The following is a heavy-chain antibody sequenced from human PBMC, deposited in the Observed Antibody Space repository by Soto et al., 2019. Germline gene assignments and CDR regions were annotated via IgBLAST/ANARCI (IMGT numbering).Heavy chain of an antibody. CDR2: INPNSGGT. CDR1: GYTFTGYY. J-gene: IGHJ6*03. Sequence: GASVKVSCKASGYTFTGYYMHWVRQAPGQGLEWTGWINPNSGGTSYAQKFQGWVTMTRDTSISTAYMELSRLRSDDTAVYYCARGFSAAPYYYYYMDVWGKGTTVTVSS. D-gene: IGHD1-26*01. CDR3: ARGFSAAPYYYYYMDV. V-gene: IGHV1-2*04.